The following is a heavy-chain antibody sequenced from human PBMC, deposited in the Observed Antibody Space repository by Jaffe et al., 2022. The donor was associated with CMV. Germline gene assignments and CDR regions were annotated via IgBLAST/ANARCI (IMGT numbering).Heavy chain of an antibody. CDR1: GGSISSSSYY. CDR2: IYYSGST. CDR3: ARLPSRLNYDFWSGYSDNWFDP. V-gene: IGHV4-39*01. D-gene: IGHD3-3*01. J-gene: IGHJ5*02. Sequence: QLQLQESGPGLVKPSETLSLTCTVSGGSISSSSYYWGWIRQPPGKGLEWIGSIYYSGSTYYNPSLKSRVTISVDTSKNQFSLKLSSVTAADTAVYYCARLPSRLNYDFWSGYSDNWFDPWGQGTLVTVSS.